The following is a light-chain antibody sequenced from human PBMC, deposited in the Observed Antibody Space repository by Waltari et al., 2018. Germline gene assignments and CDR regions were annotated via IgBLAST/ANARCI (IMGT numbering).Light chain of an antibody. CDR1: QSVLYSSNNKNY. CDR3: QQYYSALT. V-gene: IGKV4-1*01. J-gene: IGKJ4*01. CDR2: WAS. Sequence: DIVMTQSPDSLAVSLGARATINCKSSQSVLYSSNNKNYLAWYQQKPGQPPKLLIYWASTRESGVPDRFSGSVSGTDFTLTISSLQAEDVAVFYCQQYYSALTFGGGTKVEIK.